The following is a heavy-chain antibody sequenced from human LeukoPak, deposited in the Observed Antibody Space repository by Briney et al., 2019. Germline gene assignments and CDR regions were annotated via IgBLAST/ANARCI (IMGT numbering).Heavy chain of an antibody. J-gene: IGHJ4*02. CDR3: ARVPHAMVRGVIITEFYFDY. Sequence: GGSLRLSCAASGFRFSDYLMHWVRQAPGERPMWVSRINTDGSVIDYADFVKGRFTISRDNAKNSLYLQMNSLRAEDTAVYYCARVPHAMVRGVIITEFYFDYWGQGTLVTVSS. V-gene: IGHV3-74*01. CDR2: INTDGSVI. CDR1: GFRFSDYL. D-gene: IGHD3-10*01.